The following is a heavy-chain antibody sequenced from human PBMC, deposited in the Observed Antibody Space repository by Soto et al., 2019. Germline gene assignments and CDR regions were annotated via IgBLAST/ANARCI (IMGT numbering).Heavy chain of an antibody. J-gene: IGHJ6*02. D-gene: IGHD6-13*01. Sequence: ASVKVSCKASGYTFTGYYMHWVRQAPGQVLEWMGWINPNSGGTNYAQKFQGWVTMTRDTSISTAYMELSRLRSDDTAVYYCARANETAAGPPNIYYYYYYGMDVWGQGTTVTVSS. CDR3: ARANETAAGPPNIYYYYYYGMDV. V-gene: IGHV1-2*04. CDR2: INPNSGGT. CDR1: GYTFTGYY.